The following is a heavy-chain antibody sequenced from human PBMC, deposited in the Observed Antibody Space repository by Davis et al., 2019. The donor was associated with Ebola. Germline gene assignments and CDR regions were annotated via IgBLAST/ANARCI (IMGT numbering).Heavy chain of an antibody. D-gene: IGHD3-3*01. CDR1: GGSVSSGYYY. Sequence: SETLSLTCTVSGGSVSSGYYYWSWVRQPPGKGLEWIGYIYYSGSTKNNPSLKSRVTISVDTSKNQFSLKLSSVTTADTAVYYCARPITGPYYDFWTHPPYFDSWGQGTLVTVSS. CDR3: ARPITGPYYDFWTHPPYFDS. CDR2: IYYSGST. J-gene: IGHJ4*02. V-gene: IGHV4-61*01.